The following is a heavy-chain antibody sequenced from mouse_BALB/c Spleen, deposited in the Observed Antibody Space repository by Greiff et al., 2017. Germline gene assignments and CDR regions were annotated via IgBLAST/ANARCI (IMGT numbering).Heavy chain of an antibody. V-gene: IGHV14-4*02. CDR2: IDPENGDT. CDR3: IPRDYYAMDY. J-gene: IGHJ4*01. Sequence: EVKLVESGAELVRSGASVKLSCTASGFNIKDYYMHWVKQRPEQGLEWIGWIDPENGDTEYAPKFQGKATMTADTSSNTAYLQLSSLTSEDTAVYYCIPRDYYAMDYWGQGTSVTVSS. CDR1: GFNIKDYY.